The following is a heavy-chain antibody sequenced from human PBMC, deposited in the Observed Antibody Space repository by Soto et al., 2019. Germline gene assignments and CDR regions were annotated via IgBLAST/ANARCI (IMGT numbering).Heavy chain of an antibody. Sequence: LVQSGPEVRKPGASVKVSCKAPGYIFSNFGISWVRQAPGQGLEWMGWISGYNDNTNYAQKFQGRVRMTTDISTSTAYMELTTLRSEDTAVYYCAKDASSWFYYYYGMDVWGQGTTVTVSS. CDR3: AKDASSWFYYYYGMDV. CDR1: GYIFSNFG. D-gene: IGHD2-2*01. CDR2: ISGYNDNT. J-gene: IGHJ6*02. V-gene: IGHV1-18*01.